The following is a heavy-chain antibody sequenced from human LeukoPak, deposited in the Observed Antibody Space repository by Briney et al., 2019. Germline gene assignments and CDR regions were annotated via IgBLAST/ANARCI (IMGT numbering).Heavy chain of an antibody. V-gene: IGHV4-59*11. CDR1: GGSISSHY. Sequence: SETLSLTCTVSGGSISSHYWSWIRQPPGKGLEWIGYIYYSGSTNYNPSLKSRVTISVDTSKNQFSLKRSSVTAADTAVYYCARYGRGKFDYWGQGTLVTVSS. J-gene: IGHJ4*02. CDR3: ARYGRGKFDY. CDR2: IYYSGST. D-gene: IGHD3-10*01.